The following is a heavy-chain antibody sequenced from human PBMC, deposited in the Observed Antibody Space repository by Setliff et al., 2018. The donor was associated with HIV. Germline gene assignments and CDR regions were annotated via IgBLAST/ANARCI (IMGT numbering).Heavy chain of an antibody. CDR2: INHSGST. Sequence: LSLTCAVYGGSFSGYYWSWIRQPPGKGLEWIGEINHSGSTNYNPSLKSRVTISVDTSKNQFSLKLSSVTAADTAVYYCARRSGWSEDYWGQGTLVTVSS. CDR3: ARRSGWSEDY. V-gene: IGHV4-34*01. CDR1: GGSFSGYY. J-gene: IGHJ4*02. D-gene: IGHD6-19*01.